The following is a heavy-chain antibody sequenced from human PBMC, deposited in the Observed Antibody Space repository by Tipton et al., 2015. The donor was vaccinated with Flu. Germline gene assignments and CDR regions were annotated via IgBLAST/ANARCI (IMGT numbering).Heavy chain of an antibody. CDR1: GGSITSGSYY. J-gene: IGHJ5*02. CDR2: LYYTGST. D-gene: IGHD1-26*01. CDR3: ARGSWEVRFDP. Sequence: TLSLTCTVSGGSITSGSYYWTWIRQPPGKGLEWIGNLYYTGSTYYSPSLKSRVTISSVDTSKNQFSLTLTSVTAADTAMYYCARGSWEVRFDPWGQGTLVTVSS. V-gene: IGHV4-31*03.